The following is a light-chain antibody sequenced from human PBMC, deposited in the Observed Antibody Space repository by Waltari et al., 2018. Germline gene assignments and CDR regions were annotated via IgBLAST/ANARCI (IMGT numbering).Light chain of an antibody. CDR2: TTS. CDR1: TGAGTSGHS. Sequence: QTVVTQEPSLTVSPGGTVTLTCASSTGAGTSGHSPAWFQQQPGKAPTALIYTTSNRHSWPPARFSGSLLGGKAALTLSSVQPEDEAEYYCLLFYGDVHVFGGGTKLTIL. V-gene: IGLV7-43*01. J-gene: IGLJ2*01. CDR3: LLFYGDVHV.